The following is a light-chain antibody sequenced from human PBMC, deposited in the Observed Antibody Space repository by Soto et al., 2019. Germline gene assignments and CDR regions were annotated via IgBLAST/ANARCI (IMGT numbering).Light chain of an antibody. J-gene: IGLJ1*01. Sequence: QPVLTQPPSVSGAPGQRVTISCTGSSSNIGAGYDVHWYQQLPGKAPKLLIYGNNNRPSGVPDRFSGSKSGTSASLAITGLRADDEADYYCQSYASSLSANFVFGTGTKVTVL. CDR2: GNN. V-gene: IGLV1-40*01. CDR1: SSNIGAGYD. CDR3: QSYASSLSANFV.